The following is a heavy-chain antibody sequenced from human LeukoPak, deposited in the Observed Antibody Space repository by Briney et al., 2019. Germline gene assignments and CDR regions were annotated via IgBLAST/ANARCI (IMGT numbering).Heavy chain of an antibody. CDR1: GFTFSSYS. CDR2: ISSSSSYI. D-gene: IGHD3-22*01. J-gene: IGHJ4*02. V-gene: IGHV3-21*01. Sequence: GGSLRLSCAASGFTFSSYSMTWVRQAPGKGLEWVSSISSSSSYIYYADSVKGRFTISRDNAKNSLYLQMNSLRAEDTAVYYCASVGKYYYDSSGYQTSRDFDYWGQGTLVTVSS. CDR3: ASVGKYYYDSSGYQTSRDFDY.